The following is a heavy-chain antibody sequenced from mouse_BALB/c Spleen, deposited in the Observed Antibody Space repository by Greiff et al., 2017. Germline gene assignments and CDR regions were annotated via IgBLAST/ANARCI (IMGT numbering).Heavy chain of an antibody. CDR1: GYTFTDYN. D-gene: IGHD2-14*01. CDR3: ARDRYWYFDV. V-gene: IGHV1S29*02. J-gene: IGHJ1*01. CDR2: IYPYNGGT. Sequence: EVKLQQSGPELVKPGASVKISCKASGYTFTDYNMHWVKQSHGKSLEWIGYIYPYNGGTGYNQKFKSKATLTVDNSSSTAYMELRSLTSEDSAVYYCARDRYWYFDVWGAGTTVTVSS.